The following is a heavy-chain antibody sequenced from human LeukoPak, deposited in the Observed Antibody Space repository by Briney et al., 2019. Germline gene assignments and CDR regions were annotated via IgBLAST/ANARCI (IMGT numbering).Heavy chain of an antibody. CDR1: GGSISSYY. D-gene: IGHD3-22*01. V-gene: IGHV4-59*01. CDR3: TRGSIAYYYMDV. J-gene: IGHJ6*03. CDR2: IYYSGST. Sequence: TSETLSLTCTVSGGSISSYYWSWIRQPPGKGLEWIGNIYYSGSTNYNPSLKSRVTISVDTSKNQFSLKLSSVTAADTAVYYCTRGSIAYYYMDVWGKGTTVTISS.